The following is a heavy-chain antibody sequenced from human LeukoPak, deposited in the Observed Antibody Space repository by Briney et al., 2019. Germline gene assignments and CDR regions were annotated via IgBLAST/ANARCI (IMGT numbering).Heavy chain of an antibody. CDR2: IYPADSDT. CDR3: ARLHDCGDPRAAFDI. Sequence: GESLQISCKGSGYRFTSSWIGWVRQMPGKGLEWMGIIYPADSDTTYSPSSQGQVTISADKSITTAYLQWSSLKASDTAMYYCARLHDCGDPRAAFDIWGPGTMVTVSS. CDR1: GYRFTSSW. J-gene: IGHJ3*02. V-gene: IGHV5-51*01. D-gene: IGHD4-17*01.